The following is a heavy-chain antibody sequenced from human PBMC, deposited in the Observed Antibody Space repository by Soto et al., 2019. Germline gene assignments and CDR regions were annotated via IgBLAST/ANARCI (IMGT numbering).Heavy chain of an antibody. V-gene: IGHV4-34*01. Sequence: SETLSLTCAVYGGSFSGYYWSWIRQPPGKGLEWIGEINHSGSTNYNPSLKSRVTISVDTSKNQFSLKLSSVTAADTAVYYCAGGDYYYDSSGYYTDFDYWGQGTLVTVSS. J-gene: IGHJ4*02. D-gene: IGHD3-22*01. CDR2: INHSGST. CDR1: GGSFSGYY. CDR3: AGGDYYYDSSGYYTDFDY.